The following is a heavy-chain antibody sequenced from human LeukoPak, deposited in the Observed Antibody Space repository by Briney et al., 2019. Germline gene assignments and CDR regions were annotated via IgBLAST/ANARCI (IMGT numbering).Heavy chain of an antibody. J-gene: IGHJ1*01. CDR2: ISSSSGYT. D-gene: IGHD3-22*01. V-gene: IGHV3-11*06. CDR1: EFTFSHYY. Sequence: GGSLRLSCAASEFTFSHYYMSWIRQAPGKGLEWLSYISSSSGYTNYADSLKGRFTISRDNAKNSLYLQMNSLRAEDTAVYYCARHGLYDSSDFWTFQHWGQGTLVTVSS. CDR3: ARHGLYDSSDFWTFQH.